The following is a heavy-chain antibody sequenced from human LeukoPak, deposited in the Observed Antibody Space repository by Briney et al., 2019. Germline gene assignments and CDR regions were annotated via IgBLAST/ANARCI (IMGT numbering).Heavy chain of an antibody. CDR3: ARVEGYCSGGSCYLDP. V-gene: IGHV1-69*04. D-gene: IGHD2-15*01. CDR1: GGTFSSYA. Sequence: SVKVSCKASGGTFSSYAISWVRQAPGQGLEWMGRIIPIFGIANCAQKFQGRVTITADKSTSTAYMELSSLRSEDTAVYYCARVEGYCSGGSCYLDPWGQGTLVTVSS. J-gene: IGHJ5*02. CDR2: IIPIFGIA.